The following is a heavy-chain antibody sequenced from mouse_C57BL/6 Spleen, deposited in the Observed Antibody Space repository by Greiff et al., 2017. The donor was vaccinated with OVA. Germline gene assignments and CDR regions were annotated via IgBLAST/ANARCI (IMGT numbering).Heavy chain of an antibody. J-gene: IGHJ3*01. CDR1: GFTFTDYY. Sequence: EVMLVESGGGLVQPGGSLSLSCAASGFTFTDYYMSWVRQPPGKALEWLGFIRNKANGYTTEYSASVKGRFTISRDNSQSILYLQMNALRAEDSATYYCASLGLRREFAYWGQWTLVTVSA. CDR3: ASLGLRREFAY. V-gene: IGHV7-3*01. CDR2: IRNKANGYTT. D-gene: IGHD2-4*01.